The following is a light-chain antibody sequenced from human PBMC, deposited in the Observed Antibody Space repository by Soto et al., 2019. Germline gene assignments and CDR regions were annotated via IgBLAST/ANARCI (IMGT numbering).Light chain of an antibody. V-gene: IGKV3-20*01. CDR3: QQYTSSVRT. CDR2: GAS. CDR1: QSVSSSH. Sequence: EIVLTQSPGTLSLPPGERATLSCRASQSVSSSHLTWYQQKPGQAPRLLIYGASTRATGIPDRFSGSGSGTDFTLTISRLEPEDFAVSYCQQYTSSVRTFGQGTKVEIK. J-gene: IGKJ1*01.